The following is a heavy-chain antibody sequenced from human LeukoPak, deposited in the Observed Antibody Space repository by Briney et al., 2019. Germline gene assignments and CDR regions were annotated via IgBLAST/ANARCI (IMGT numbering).Heavy chain of an antibody. CDR2: MNPNTCDT. J-gene: IGHJ4*02. CDR1: GYTFTGYD. CDR3: TSGSLSGSCRDY. V-gene: IGHV1-8*01. D-gene: IGHD1-26*01. Sequence: GASLKVSCKASGYTFTGYDSNWVRQATGQGLEWMGHMNPNTCDTCYTQKIQSRATTASNSSIDTDYMELSGLRSEDTAVYYCTSGSLSGSCRDYWGKGTLLPVSS.